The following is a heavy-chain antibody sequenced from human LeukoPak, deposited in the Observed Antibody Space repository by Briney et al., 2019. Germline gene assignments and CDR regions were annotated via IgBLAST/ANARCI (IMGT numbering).Heavy chain of an antibody. CDR1: GFTFSSYG. J-gene: IGHJ2*01. D-gene: IGHD6-19*01. CDR3: AREVAVAGRTGYFDL. Sequence: GRSLRLSCAASGFTFSSYGMHWVRQAPGKGLAWVAVIWYDGSNKYYADSVKGRFTISSDNSKNTLYLQMNSLRAEDTAVYYCAREVAVAGRTGYFDLWGRGTLVTVSS. V-gene: IGHV3-33*01. CDR2: IWYDGSNK.